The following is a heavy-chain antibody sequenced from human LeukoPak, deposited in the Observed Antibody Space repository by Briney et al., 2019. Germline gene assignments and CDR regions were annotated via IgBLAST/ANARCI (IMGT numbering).Heavy chain of an antibody. J-gene: IGHJ4*02. V-gene: IGHV3-15*01. CDR1: GFTFSNAW. Sequence: GGSERLSCAASGFTFSNAWMSWVSQAPGKGLEWVGRIKSKNDGGTTDYAAPVKGRFTISRDDSKNTLYLQMNSLKTEDTAVYYCTTDSLVSWGQGSLVTVSS. CDR2: IKSKNDGGTT. CDR3: TTDSLVS. D-gene: IGHD2-21*01.